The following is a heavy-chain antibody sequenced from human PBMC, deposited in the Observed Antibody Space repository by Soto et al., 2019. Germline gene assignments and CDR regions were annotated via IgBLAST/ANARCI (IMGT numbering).Heavy chain of an antibody. D-gene: IGHD3-3*01. CDR1: GYSFTSYW. V-gene: IGHV5-51*01. J-gene: IGHJ6*02. CDR3: ARLGSKRANDFWSGYYNGPYGMDV. CDR2: IYPGDSDT. Sequence: PGESLKISCKGSGYSFTSYWIGWVRQMPGKGLEWMGIIYPGDSDTRYSPSFQGQVTISADKSISTAYLQWSSLKASDTAMYYCARLGSKRANDFWSGYYNGPYGMDVWGQGTTVTVSS.